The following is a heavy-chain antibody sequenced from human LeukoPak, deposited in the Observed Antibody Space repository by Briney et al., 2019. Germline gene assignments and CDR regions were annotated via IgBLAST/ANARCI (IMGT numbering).Heavy chain of an antibody. Sequence: ASVKVSCKASGYTFTSYGISWVRQAPGQGLEWMGWISAYNGNTNYVQKLQGRVTMTTDTSTSTAYMELRSLRSDDTAVYYCARDEGDLPYYYDSSGSTGSDYWGQATLVTVSS. CDR3: ARDEGDLPYYYDSSGSTGSDY. V-gene: IGHV1-18*01. CDR2: ISAYNGNT. D-gene: IGHD3-22*01. J-gene: IGHJ4*02. CDR1: GYTFTSYG.